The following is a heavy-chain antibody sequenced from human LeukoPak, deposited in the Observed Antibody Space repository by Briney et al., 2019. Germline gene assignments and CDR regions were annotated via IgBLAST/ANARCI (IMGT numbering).Heavy chain of an antibody. CDR1: GFIFSDYY. D-gene: IGHD6-19*01. V-gene: IGHV3-11*06. Sequence: GGSLRLSCAASGFIFSDYYMSWIRQAPGKGLECVSHISCSSSLTDYTDSVKGRFTISRDNAKSSLYLQMNSLRAEDTAVYYCARAVGSSGRVYYFAYWGQGTLVTVSS. CDR3: ARAVGSSGRVYYFAY. J-gene: IGHJ4*02. CDR2: ISCSSSLT.